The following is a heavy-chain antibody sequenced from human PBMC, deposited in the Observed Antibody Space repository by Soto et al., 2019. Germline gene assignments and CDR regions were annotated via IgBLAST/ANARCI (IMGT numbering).Heavy chain of an antibody. CDR2: TYYSGST. V-gene: IGHV4-39*01. J-gene: IGHJ4*02. Sequence: SETLSLTCTASGGSISSSSYYWGWIRQPPGKGLEWIGSTYYSGSTYYNPSLKSRVTISVDTSKNQFSLKLSSVTAADTAVYYCARRTGYGGNFFDYWGQGTLVTVSS. CDR3: ARRTGYGGNFFDY. D-gene: IGHD6-25*01. CDR1: GGSISSSSYY.